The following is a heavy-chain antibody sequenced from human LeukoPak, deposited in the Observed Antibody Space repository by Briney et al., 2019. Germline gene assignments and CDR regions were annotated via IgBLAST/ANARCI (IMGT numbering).Heavy chain of an antibody. D-gene: IGHD3-16*01. Sequence: SVKVSCKASGGSFSSYAINWVRQAPGQGLEWMGGIIPILGTPNYAQKFQGRVTIVTDESTSTAYMELSSLRSEDTAVYFCARDGNAYYDILLGGNWFDPWGQGTLVTVSS. V-gene: IGHV1-69*05. CDR2: IIPILGTP. CDR1: GGSFSSYA. J-gene: IGHJ5*02. CDR3: ARDGNAYYDILLGGNWFDP.